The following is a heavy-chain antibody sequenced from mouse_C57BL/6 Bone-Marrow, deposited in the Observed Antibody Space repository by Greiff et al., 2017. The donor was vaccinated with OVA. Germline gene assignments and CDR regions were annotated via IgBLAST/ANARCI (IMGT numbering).Heavy chain of an antibody. D-gene: IGHD1-1*01. CDR2: ISDGGSYT. Sequence: EVKLLESGGGLVKPGGSLKLSCAASGFTFSSYAMSWVRQTPEKRLEWVATISDGGSYTYYPDNVKGRFTISRDNAKNNLYLQISHLKSEDTAMYYCARDGGIYYGSSSYFDVWGTGTTVTVSS. J-gene: IGHJ1*03. CDR3: ARDGGIYYGSSSYFDV. V-gene: IGHV5-4*01. CDR1: GFTFSSYA.